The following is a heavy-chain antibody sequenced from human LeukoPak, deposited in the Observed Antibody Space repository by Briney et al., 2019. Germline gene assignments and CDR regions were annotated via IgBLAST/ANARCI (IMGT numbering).Heavy chain of an antibody. V-gene: IGHV3-30*02. D-gene: IGHD1-1*01. CDR2: IRYDGSNK. CDR1: GFTFSTYA. Sequence: GGSLRLSCAASGFTFSTYAMHWVRQAPGKGLEWVAFIRYDGSNKYYADSVKGRFTISRDNSKNTLYLQMNSLRAEDTAVYYCARAPGYGAAYYFDYWGQGTLVTVSS. J-gene: IGHJ4*02. CDR3: ARAPGYGAAYYFDY.